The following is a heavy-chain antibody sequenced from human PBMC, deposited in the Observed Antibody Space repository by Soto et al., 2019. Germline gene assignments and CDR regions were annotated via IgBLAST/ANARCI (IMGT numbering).Heavy chain of an antibody. CDR2: IYSGGST. V-gene: IGHV3-66*01. D-gene: IGHD3-10*01. Sequence: EVQLVESGGGLVQPGGSLRLSCAASGFTVSSNYMSWVRQAPGKGLEWVSVIYSGGSTYYADSVKGRFTISRDNSKNTLYLQMNSLRAEDTAVYYCARGGVWFGELSDMDVWGKGTTVTVSS. CDR3: ARGGVWFGELSDMDV. J-gene: IGHJ6*03. CDR1: GFTVSSNY.